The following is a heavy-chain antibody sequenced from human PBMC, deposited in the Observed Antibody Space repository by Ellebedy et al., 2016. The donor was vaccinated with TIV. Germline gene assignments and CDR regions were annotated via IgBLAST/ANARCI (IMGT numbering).Heavy chain of an antibody. J-gene: IGHJ4*02. CDR3: AKGTRSTVTYFFDY. CDR1: GFTFSSYA. D-gene: IGHD4-17*01. V-gene: IGHV3-23*01. CDR2: ISGSGGST. Sequence: GESLKISXAASGFTFSSYAMSWVRQAPGKGLEWVSAISGSGGSTYYADSVKGRFTISRDNSKNTLYLQMNSLRAEDTAVYYCAKGTRSTVTYFFDYWGQGTLVTVSS.